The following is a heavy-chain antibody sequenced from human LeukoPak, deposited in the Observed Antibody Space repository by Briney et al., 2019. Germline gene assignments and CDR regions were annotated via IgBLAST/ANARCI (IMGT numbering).Heavy chain of an antibody. CDR3: ARSYSSSGYYYYGMDV. V-gene: IGHV4-59*01. CDR1: GGSISTYY. J-gene: IGHJ6*02. D-gene: IGHD6-6*01. Sequence: PSETLSLTCSVSGGSISTYYWSWIRQPPGKGLEWVGYMYYSGSTSYDPSLKSRVSISIDTSKNQVSLKLNSVTAADMAVYYCARSYSSSGYYYYGMDVWGQGTMVTVSS. CDR2: MYYSGST.